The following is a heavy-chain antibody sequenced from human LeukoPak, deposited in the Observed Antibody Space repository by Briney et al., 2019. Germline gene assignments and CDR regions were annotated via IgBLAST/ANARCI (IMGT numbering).Heavy chain of an antibody. Sequence: GGSLRLSCAASGFTFRNYAMSWVRQPPGKGLEWVSAISGSDGRTYYTDSVKGRFTISRDNSKNMLFLQMNSLRAEDTAVYYCAKSVVRGEALDYWGQGTLVTVSS. J-gene: IGHJ4*02. V-gene: IGHV3-23*01. CDR2: ISGSDGRT. CDR1: GFTFRNYA. D-gene: IGHD3-10*01. CDR3: AKSVVRGEALDY.